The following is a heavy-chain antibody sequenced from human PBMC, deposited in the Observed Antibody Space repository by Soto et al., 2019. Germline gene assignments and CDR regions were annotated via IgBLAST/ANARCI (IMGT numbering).Heavy chain of an antibody. D-gene: IGHD2-15*01. CDR1: GFTFSNYA. J-gene: IGHJ4*02. Sequence: PGGSLRLSCVASGFTFSNYAMNWVRQAPGKGLEWVSIISGNGGRTDYADSVKGRFTISRDNSKNTLYLQLNSLRPEDTAIYYCAKVPLLPYYFDFWGQGSLFTVSS. CDR2: ISGNGGRT. CDR3: AKVPLLPYYFDF. V-gene: IGHV3-23*01.